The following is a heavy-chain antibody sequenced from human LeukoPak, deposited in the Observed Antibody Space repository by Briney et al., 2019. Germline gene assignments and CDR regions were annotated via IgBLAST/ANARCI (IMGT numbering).Heavy chain of an antibody. CDR1: GFTFSDHY. Sequence: GGSLRLSCAASGFTFSDHYMDWVRQAPGKGLEWVGRVRSKANSYITMYAASVKGRFTISRNDSENSLYLQMNSLKTEDTAVYYCGRIRGSYLHWYFDLWGRGTLVTVSS. CDR2: VRSKANSYIT. CDR3: GRIRGSYLHWYFDL. V-gene: IGHV3-72*01. J-gene: IGHJ2*01. D-gene: IGHD1-26*01.